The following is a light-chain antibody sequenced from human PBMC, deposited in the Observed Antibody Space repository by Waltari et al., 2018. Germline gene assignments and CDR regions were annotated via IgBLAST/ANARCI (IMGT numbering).Light chain of an antibody. Sequence: EIVMTQSPAPLSVSPGERATLSCRASQSVGNNLAWYQQKHGQAPRLLIYAASTRATGTPARFSGSGSGTDFTLTIGSMQSEDFALYYCQQYSSWPPLYTFGQGTRLEIK. CDR2: AAS. J-gene: IGKJ2*01. CDR1: QSVGNN. V-gene: IGKV3D-15*01. CDR3: QQYSSWPPLYT.